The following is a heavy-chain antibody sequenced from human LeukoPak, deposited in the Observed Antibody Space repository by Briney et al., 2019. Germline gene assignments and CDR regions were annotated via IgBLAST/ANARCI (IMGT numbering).Heavy chain of an antibody. J-gene: IGHJ4*02. CDR3: ARLSRDGYNKPQNLRFDY. CDR1: GGSISSSSYY. CDR2: IYYSGST. V-gene: IGHV4-39*01. Sequence: SETLSLTCTVSGGSISSSSYYWGWIRQPPGKGLEWIGCIYYSGSTYYNPSLKSRVTISVDTPKNRFSLKRSAGTAADPAVIYCARLSRDGYNKPQNLRFDYWGQGTLVTVSS. D-gene: IGHD5-12*01.